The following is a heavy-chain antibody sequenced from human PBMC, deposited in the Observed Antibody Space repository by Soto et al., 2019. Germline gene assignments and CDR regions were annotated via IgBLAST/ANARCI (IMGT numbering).Heavy chain of an antibody. J-gene: IGHJ5*02. CDR2: INHSGST. D-gene: IGHD2-15*01. CDR3: ARVNIVVVVAATLVRGQNWFDP. Sequence: SETLSLTCAVYGGSISGYYWSWIRQPPGKGLEWIGEINHSGSTNYNPSLKSRVTISVDTSKNQFSLKLSSVTAADTAVYYCARVNIVVVVAATLVRGQNWFDPWGQGTLVTVSS. CDR1: GGSISGYY. V-gene: IGHV4-34*01.